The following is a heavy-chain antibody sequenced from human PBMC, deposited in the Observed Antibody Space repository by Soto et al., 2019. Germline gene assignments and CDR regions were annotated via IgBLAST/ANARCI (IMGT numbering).Heavy chain of an antibody. V-gene: IGHV1-8*01. CDR1: GDTFTTYD. CDR2: INPNSGNI. J-gene: IGHJ4*02. D-gene: IGHD3-10*01. CDR3: ARGRASGSYYLLDY. Sequence: QVPLVHSGAEVRKPGASVKVSCKASGDTFTTYDINWVRQATGHGLEWMGWINPNSGNIGYAQRFQGRVTMTRDTAIRTAYMEVSSLRSDDTAVYYCARGRASGSYYLLDYWGQGTLVTVSS.